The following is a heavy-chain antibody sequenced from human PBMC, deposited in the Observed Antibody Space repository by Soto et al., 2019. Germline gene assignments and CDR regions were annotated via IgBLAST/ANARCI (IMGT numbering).Heavy chain of an antibody. CDR1: GYTFTSYA. CDR3: ARNVAAAGTEVGY. V-gene: IGHV1-46*03. D-gene: IGHD6-13*01. Sequence: GASVKVSCKASGYTFTSYAMHWVRQAPGQGLEWMGIINASGGSTSYAQKFQGRVTMTRDTSTSTVYMELSSLRSEDTAVYYCARNVAAAGTEVGYWGQGTLVTVSS. J-gene: IGHJ4*02. CDR2: INASGGST.